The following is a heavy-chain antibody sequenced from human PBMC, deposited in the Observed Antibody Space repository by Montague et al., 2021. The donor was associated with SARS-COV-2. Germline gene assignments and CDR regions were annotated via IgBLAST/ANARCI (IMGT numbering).Heavy chain of an antibody. CDR3: ARGGTYHYGMDV. V-gene: IGHV4-59*12. D-gene: IGHD3-16*01. CDR2: IYYSGST. J-gene: IGHJ6*02. Sequence: SETLSLTCTVSGGSISSNYWSWIRQPPGKGLEWIGYIYYSGSTNYNPSLKSRVTISVDKSKNHFSLQLSSVTAADTAVYYCARGGTYHYGMDVWGQGTTVAVSS. CDR1: GGSISSNY.